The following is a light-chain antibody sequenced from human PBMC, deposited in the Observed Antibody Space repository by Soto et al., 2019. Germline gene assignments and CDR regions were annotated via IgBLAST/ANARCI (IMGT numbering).Light chain of an antibody. V-gene: IGKV1D-12*01. CDR3: HRANSFCHRLRPTELT. CDR1: QGMSSC. J-gene: IGKJ4*01. Sequence: VSAHLGQRFTITSDASQGMSSCLAGCQQKLEKAPKLLIYAASSWQSGVASRFSGSGSGTDFTGTISSLQLEDYARYYRHRANSFCHRLRPTELT. CDR2: AAS.